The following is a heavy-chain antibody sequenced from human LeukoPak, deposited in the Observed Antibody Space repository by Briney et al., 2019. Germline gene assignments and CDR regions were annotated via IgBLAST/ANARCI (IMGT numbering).Heavy chain of an antibody. CDR1: GGSISSGSYY. J-gene: IGHJ4*02. D-gene: IGHD3-16*01. CDR3: ARLIRSDFDY. Sequence: SETLSLTCTVSGGSISSGSYYWGWIRQPPGKGLEWIGSIYYSGTTYYNPSLKSRVTISVDTSNNQFSLKLSSVTAADTAVYYCARLIRSDFDYWGQGTLVTVSS. CDR2: IYYSGTT. V-gene: IGHV4-39*01.